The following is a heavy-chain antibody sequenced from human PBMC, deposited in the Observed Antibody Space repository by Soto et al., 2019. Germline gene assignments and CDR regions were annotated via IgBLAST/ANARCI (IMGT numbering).Heavy chain of an antibody. D-gene: IGHD3-3*01. CDR2: MSANSGNT. J-gene: IGHJ5*02. Sequence: ASVKVSCKASGYTFTNYGITWVRQAPGQGLEWMGWMSANSGNTGYAQRLQGRVTMTRNTSISTAYMELSSLRSEDTAVYYCARGRTIFGVVMFDPWGQGTLVTVS. V-gene: IGHV1-8*02. CDR3: ARGRTIFGVVMFDP. CDR1: GYTFTNYG.